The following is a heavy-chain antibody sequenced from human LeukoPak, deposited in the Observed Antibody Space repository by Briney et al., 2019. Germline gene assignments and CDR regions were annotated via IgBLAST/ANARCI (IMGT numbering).Heavy chain of an antibody. CDR3: ARLLHYGDYGDAFDI. J-gene: IGHJ3*02. CDR1: GYTFTGYY. CDR2: INPNSGGT. V-gene: IGHV1-2*02. D-gene: IGHD4-17*01. Sequence: ASVKVSCKASGYTFTGYYMHWVRQAPGQGLEWMGWINPNSGGTNYAQKFQGRVTMTRDTSISTAYMELSRLRSDDTAVYYCARLLHYGDYGDAFDIWGQGTMVTVSS.